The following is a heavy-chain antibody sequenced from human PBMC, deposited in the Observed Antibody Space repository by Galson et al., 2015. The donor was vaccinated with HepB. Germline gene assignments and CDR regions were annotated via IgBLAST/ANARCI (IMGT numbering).Heavy chain of an antibody. D-gene: IGHD1-26*01. J-gene: IGHJ6*02. CDR1: GFTFSSYA. CDR3: AKDRGWELLSYYYYGMDV. V-gene: IGHV3-23*01. CDR2: ISGSGGST. Sequence: SLRLSCAASGFTFSSYAMSWVRQAPGKGLEWVSAISGSGGSTYYADSVKGRFTISRDNSKNTLYPQMNSLRAEDTAVYYCAKDRGWELLSYYYYGMDVWGQGTTVTVSS.